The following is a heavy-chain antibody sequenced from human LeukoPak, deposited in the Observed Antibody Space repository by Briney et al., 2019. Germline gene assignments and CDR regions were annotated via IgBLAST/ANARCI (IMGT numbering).Heavy chain of an antibody. CDR3: ARDPPFSSGWSQNHFDH. CDR1: GFTFSDYY. CDR2: ISSRDDTI. Sequence: GGSLRLSCAASGFTFSDYYMSWVRQTPGKGLDWLSYISSRDDTIYYADSVKGRFTISRDNAKNSLYLQMNSLRPEDTAVYYCARDPPFSSGWSQNHFDHWGQGTLVTVSS. J-gene: IGHJ4*02. D-gene: IGHD6-19*01. V-gene: IGHV3-11*04.